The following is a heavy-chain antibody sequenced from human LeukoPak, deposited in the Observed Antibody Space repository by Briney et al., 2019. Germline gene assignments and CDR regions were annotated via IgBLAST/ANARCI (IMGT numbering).Heavy chain of an antibody. Sequence: GGSLRLSCVASGFTFSSYAMHWVRQAPGKGLEWVAVISYDGSNKYYADSVKGRFTISRDNSKNTLYLQMNSLRAEDTAVYYCAKIIVGATDFDYWGQGTLVTVSS. CDR2: ISYDGSNK. CDR1: GFTFSSYA. CDR3: AKIIVGATDFDY. J-gene: IGHJ4*02. V-gene: IGHV3-30*18. D-gene: IGHD1-26*01.